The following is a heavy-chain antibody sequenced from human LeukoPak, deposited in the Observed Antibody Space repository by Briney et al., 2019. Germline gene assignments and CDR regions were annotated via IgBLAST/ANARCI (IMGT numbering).Heavy chain of an antibody. D-gene: IGHD3-10*01. V-gene: IGHV3-23*01. CDR3: AKRGVVIRVFLVGFHKEAYYFDS. Sequence: GGSLRLSCAVSGITLGNYGMSWVRQPPGKGLEWVAGISDSGGSTNYADSVKGRFTISRDTPRNTLYLQMNSLRAEDTAVYFCAKRGVVIRVFLVGFHKEAYYFDSWGQGALVTVSS. CDR1: GITLGNYG. CDR2: ISDSGGST. J-gene: IGHJ4*02.